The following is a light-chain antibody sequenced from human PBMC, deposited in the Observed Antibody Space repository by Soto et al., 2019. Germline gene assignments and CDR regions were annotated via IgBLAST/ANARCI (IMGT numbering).Light chain of an antibody. Sequence: EIVMTQSPATLSVSPGERVTLSCRASQSVSSNLAWYQQKPGQAPRLLIYVASTRATCIPARFSGGGSETEFTLTISSLQSEDFAVYYCQQYHNWPPRTFGQGTKVEIK. CDR2: VAS. J-gene: IGKJ1*01. V-gene: IGKV3-15*01. CDR1: QSVSSN. CDR3: QQYHNWPPRT.